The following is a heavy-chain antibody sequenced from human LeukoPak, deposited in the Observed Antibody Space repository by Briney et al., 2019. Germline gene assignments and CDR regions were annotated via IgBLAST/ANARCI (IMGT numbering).Heavy chain of an antibody. D-gene: IGHD3-10*01. V-gene: IGHV3-23*01. CDR3: AKLWFGESFDY. Sequence: GGSLRLSCAASGYTFSSYAMSWVRQAPGKGLEWVSAISGSGGSTYYADSVKGRFPISRDNSKNTLYLQMNSLRAEDTAVYYCAKLWFGESFDYWGQGTLVTVSS. CDR2: ISGSGGST. CDR1: GYTFSSYA. J-gene: IGHJ4*02.